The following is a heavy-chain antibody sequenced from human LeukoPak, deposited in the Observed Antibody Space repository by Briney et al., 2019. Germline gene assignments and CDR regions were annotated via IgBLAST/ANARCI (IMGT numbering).Heavy chain of an antibody. CDR1: GFTFSTCE. D-gene: IGHD3-22*01. CDR3: ARLGSGYTFDN. Sequence: GRSLRLSCAASGFTFSTCEMNWVRQAPGKGLEWVSYISSSGGSIYYADSVKGRFTISRDNAKSSLYLQMNSLRAEDTAVYYCARLGSGYTFDNWGQGTLVTVSS. CDR2: ISSSGGSI. J-gene: IGHJ4*02. V-gene: IGHV3-48*03.